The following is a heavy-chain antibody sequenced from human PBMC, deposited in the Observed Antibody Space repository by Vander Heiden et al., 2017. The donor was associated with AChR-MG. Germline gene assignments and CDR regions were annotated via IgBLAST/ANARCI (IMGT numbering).Heavy chain of an antibody. CDR1: GHSFTSYW. CDR2: IYPGDSDT. V-gene: IGHV5-51*01. Sequence: EVQLVQSGAEVKKPGESLKISCKCSGHSFTSYWIGWVRQMPGKGLEWMGIIYPGDSDTRYSPSFQGQVTISADKSISTAYLQWSSLKASDTAMYYCARHSTAKKIAVAGTTDYYYYGMDVWGQGPTVIVSS. D-gene: IGHD6-19*01. CDR3: ARHSTAKKIAVAGTTDYYYYGMDV. J-gene: IGHJ6*02.